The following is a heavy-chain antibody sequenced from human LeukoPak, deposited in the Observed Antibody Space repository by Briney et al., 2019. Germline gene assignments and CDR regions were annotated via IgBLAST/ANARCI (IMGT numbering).Heavy chain of an antibody. D-gene: IGHD3-10*01. CDR2: IKQDGSEK. CDR1: GFTFSSYW. CDR3: ARDSTTMIRGVIGY. J-gene: IGHJ4*02. Sequence: GGSLRLSCAASGFTFSSYWMSWVRQAPGKGLERVANIKQDGSEKYYVDSVKGRFTISRDNAKNSLYLQMNSLRAEDTAVYYCARDSTTMIRGVIGYWGQGTLVTVSS. V-gene: IGHV3-7*01.